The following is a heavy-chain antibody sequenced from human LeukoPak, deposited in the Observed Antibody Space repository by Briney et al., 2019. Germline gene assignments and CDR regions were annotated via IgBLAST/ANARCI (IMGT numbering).Heavy chain of an antibody. D-gene: IGHD2-2*01. CDR3: ARLIVVVPAALFDY. CDR2: ISGSGGST. V-gene: IGHV3-23*01. J-gene: IGHJ4*02. CDR1: GFTFSSYA. Sequence: PGGSLRLSCAASGFTFSSYAMSWVRQAPGKGLEWVSAISGSGGSTYYADSVKGRFTISRDNSKNTLYLQMNSLRAEDTAVYYCARLIVVVPAALFDYWGQGTLVTVSS.